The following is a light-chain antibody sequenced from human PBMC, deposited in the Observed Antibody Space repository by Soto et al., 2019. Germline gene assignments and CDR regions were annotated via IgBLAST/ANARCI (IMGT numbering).Light chain of an antibody. CDR1: QSVNTN. J-gene: IGKJ4*01. CDR3: QQYHNWLT. Sequence: EIVMTQSPANLSVSPGERATLSCRASQSVNTNLAWYQQKPGQSPRLLIYGASTRATGIPARFSGSGSGTEFTLTISSLQSEDFAVYYCQQYHNWLTFSGVTEVEIK. V-gene: IGKV3-15*01. CDR2: GAS.